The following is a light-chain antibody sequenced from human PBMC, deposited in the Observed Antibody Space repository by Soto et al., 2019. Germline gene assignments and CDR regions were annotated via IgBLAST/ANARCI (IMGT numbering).Light chain of an antibody. CDR1: SSNIGAGYD. CDR2: GNS. J-gene: IGLJ2*01. V-gene: IGLV1-40*01. Sequence: QSVLTQPPSVSGAPGQRVTISCTGSSSNIGAGYDVHWYQQLPGTAPKLLIYGNSNRPSGVPDRFSGSKSGTSASLAITGLQAEAEADYYCQSYDNTLVLFGGGTKVTVL. CDR3: QSYDNTLVL.